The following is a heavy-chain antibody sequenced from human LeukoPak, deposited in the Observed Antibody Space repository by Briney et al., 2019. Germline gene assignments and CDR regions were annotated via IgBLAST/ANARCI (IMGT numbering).Heavy chain of an antibody. D-gene: IGHD3-3*01. J-gene: IGHJ5*02. CDR2: ISIYNGNT. Sequence: ASVKVSCKASGYTFTNYGISWVRQAPGQGLEWMGWISIYNGNTDYAQKLRGRVTMTTDASTSTAYMELRSLRSDDTAVYYCARITYDFWSGYYMPDDPWGQGTLVTVSS. CDR1: GYTFTNYG. V-gene: IGHV1-18*01. CDR3: ARITYDFWSGYYMPDDP.